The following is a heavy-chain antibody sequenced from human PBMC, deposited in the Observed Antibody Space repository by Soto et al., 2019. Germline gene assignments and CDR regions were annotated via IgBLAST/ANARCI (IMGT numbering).Heavy chain of an antibody. CDR3: ARTGIAAPNESSPEYYYYYGMDV. Sequence: ASVKVSCKASGYTFTGYYMHWVRQAPGQGLEWMGWINPNSGGTNYAQKFQGWVTMTRDTSISTAYMELSRLRSDDTAVYYCARTGIAAPNESSPEYYYYYGMDVWGQGTTVTVSS. CDR2: INPNSGGT. CDR1: GYTFTGYY. V-gene: IGHV1-2*04. J-gene: IGHJ6*02. D-gene: IGHD6-6*01.